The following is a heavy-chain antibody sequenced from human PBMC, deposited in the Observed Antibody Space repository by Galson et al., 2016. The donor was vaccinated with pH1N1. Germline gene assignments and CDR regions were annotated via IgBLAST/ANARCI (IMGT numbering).Heavy chain of an antibody. CDR2: IYRSETT. D-gene: IGHD2-15*01. Sequence: SLRLSCAASGFTVDSNTMNWVRLAPGKGLEWVSVIYRSETTYYADAVKGRFTISRDNSKNTLYLQMNDLRPEDTSVYYCTSLKGDSSGTYGMDVWGQGTTVTVSS. V-gene: IGHV3-53*01. CDR3: TSLKGDSSGTYGMDV. CDR1: GFTVDSNT. J-gene: IGHJ6*02.